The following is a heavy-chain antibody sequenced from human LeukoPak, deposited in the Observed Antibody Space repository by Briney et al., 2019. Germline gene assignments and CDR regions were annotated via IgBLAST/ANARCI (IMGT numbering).Heavy chain of an antibody. CDR2: ISYDGSNK. CDR1: GFTFSSYG. D-gene: IGHD1-1*01. V-gene: IGHV3-30*18. CDR3: AKDLEDNYGMDV. J-gene: IGHJ6*02. Sequence: PGGSLRLSCAASGFTFSSYGMHWVRQAPGKGLEWVAVISYDGSNKYYADSVKGRFTISRDNSKNTLYLQMNSLRAEDTAVDYCAKDLEDNYGMDVWGQGTTVTVSS.